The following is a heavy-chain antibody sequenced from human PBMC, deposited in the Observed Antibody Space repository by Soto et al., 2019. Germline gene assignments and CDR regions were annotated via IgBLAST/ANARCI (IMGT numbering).Heavy chain of an antibody. Sequence: EVQLVESGGDLVQPGGSLRLTCAASGFTLRGAWMSWVRQAPGIGLEWVANINQDGSDKNYVTSVKGRFTISRDNAKNSVYLQMNSPRAEDTAVFYCARGGGNFDRWGQGTLVTVSS. CDR3: ARGGGNFDR. V-gene: IGHV3-7*04. CDR1: GFTLRGAW. J-gene: IGHJ4*02. CDR2: INQDGSDK. D-gene: IGHD3-16*01.